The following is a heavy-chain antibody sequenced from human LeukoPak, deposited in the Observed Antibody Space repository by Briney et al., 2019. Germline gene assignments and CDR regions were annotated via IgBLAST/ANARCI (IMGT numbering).Heavy chain of an antibody. CDR2: IYNSGSA. J-gene: IGHJ5*02. Sequence: KSSETLSLTCTVSGGSIGNYYWSWIRQPPGKGLEWIGYIYNSGSANYNPSLKSRVTISVDTSKNQLSLKLSSVTAADTAVYYCAKRDDWFDPWGQGTLVTVSS. V-gene: IGHV4-59*08. CDR3: AKRDDWFDP. CDR1: GGSIGNYY.